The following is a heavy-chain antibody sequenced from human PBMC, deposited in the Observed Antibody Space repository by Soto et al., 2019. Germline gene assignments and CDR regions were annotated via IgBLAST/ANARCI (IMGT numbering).Heavy chain of an antibody. D-gene: IGHD3-10*01. J-gene: IGHJ4*02. V-gene: IGHV4-59*01. CDR1: GGSISSYY. CDR3: ARGTPTGISY. CDR2: IYYSGST. Sequence: RASETLSLTCTVSGGSISSYYWSWIRQPPGKGLEWIGYIYYSGSTNYNPSLKSRVTISVDTSKNQFSLKLSSVTAADTAVYYCARGTPTGISYWGQGNMVTVYS.